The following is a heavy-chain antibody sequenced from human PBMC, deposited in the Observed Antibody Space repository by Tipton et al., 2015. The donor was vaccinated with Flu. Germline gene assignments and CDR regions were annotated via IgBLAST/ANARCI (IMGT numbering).Heavy chain of an antibody. D-gene: IGHD3-10*01. CDR2: SYHTGNS. CDR1: GDSVGSDYY. Sequence: TLSLTCSVSGDSVGSDYYWGWIRQSPGKGLEWIGNSYHTGNSYYNPTLKSRVTISVDMSRSQFSLKLTSVTAADTAVYYCARDQTYYYGSSDAFDIWGQGTMVTVSS. CDR3: ARDQTYYYGSSDAFDI. V-gene: IGHV4-38-2*02. J-gene: IGHJ3*02.